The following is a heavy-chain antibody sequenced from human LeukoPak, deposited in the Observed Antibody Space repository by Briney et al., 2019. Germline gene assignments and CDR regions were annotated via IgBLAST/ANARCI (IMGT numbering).Heavy chain of an antibody. CDR2: INAGNGNT. CDR3: ARAKVPTSTNYYGSGSYLLGDY. Sequence: ASEKVSCKASGYTFTSYAMHWVRQAPGQRLEWMGWINAGNGNTKYSQKFQGRVTITRDTSASTAYMELSSLRSEDTAVYYCARAKVPTSTNYYGSGSYLLGDYWGQGTLVTVSS. D-gene: IGHD3-10*01. CDR1: GYTFTSYA. V-gene: IGHV1-3*01. J-gene: IGHJ4*02.